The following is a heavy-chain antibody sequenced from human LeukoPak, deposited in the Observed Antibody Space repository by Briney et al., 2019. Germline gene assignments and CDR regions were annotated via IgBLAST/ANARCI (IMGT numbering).Heavy chain of an antibody. Sequence: GGSLRLSCAASGFTFNNYALTWVRQAPGNGLEWVSAVSGSGAGTFYADSVKGLFTISRDNYKNTLSLQMHSLRPEDTAVYYCAKDFNVGRWGQGTLVTVSS. D-gene: IGHD2-8*01. J-gene: IGHJ4*02. CDR1: GFTFNNYA. V-gene: IGHV3-23*01. CDR2: VSGSGAGT. CDR3: AKDFNVGR.